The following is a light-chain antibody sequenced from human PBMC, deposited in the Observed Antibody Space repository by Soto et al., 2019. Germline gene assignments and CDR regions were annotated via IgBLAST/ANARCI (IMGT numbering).Light chain of an antibody. CDR3: SSYSSITSYVV. Sequence: QSALTQSASVSGSPGQSITISCTGSRSDIGGYDYVSWYRQHPGKAPKVLIHDVTDRPSGVSSRFSGSRSGNTASLTISGLQAEDEAHYYCSSYSSITSYVVFGGGTKVTVL. V-gene: IGLV2-14*03. CDR1: RSDIGGYDY. CDR2: DVT. J-gene: IGLJ2*01.